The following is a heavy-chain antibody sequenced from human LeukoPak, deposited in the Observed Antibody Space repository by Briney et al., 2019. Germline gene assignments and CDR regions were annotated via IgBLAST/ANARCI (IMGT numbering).Heavy chain of an antibody. CDR3: ARGRGGWSIRSDY. CDR2: ISYDGSNK. D-gene: IGHD6-19*01. J-gene: IGHJ4*02. CDR1: GFTFSSYA. Sequence: GGSLRLSCAASGFTFSSYAMHWVRQAPGKGLEWVAVISYDGSNKYYADSVKGRFTISRDNSKNTLYLQMNSLRAEDTAVYYCARGRGGWSIRSDYWGQGTLVTVSS. V-gene: IGHV3-30*04.